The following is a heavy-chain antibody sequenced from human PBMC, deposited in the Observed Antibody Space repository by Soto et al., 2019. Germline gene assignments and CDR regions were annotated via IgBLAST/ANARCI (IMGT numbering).Heavy chain of an antibody. J-gene: IGHJ6*02. Sequence: GGSLRLSCAASGFTFSSYSMNWVRQAPGKGLEWVSSISSSSSYIYYADSVKGRFTISRDNAKNSLYLQMNSLRAEDTAVYYCARNVLRFLEWSSYGMDVRGQGTTVTVSS. V-gene: IGHV3-21*01. D-gene: IGHD3-3*01. CDR2: ISSSSSYI. CDR3: ARNVLRFLEWSSYGMDV. CDR1: GFTFSSYS.